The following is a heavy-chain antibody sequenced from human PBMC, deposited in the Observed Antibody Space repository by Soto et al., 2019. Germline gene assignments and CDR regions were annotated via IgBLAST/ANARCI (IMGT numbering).Heavy chain of an antibody. D-gene: IGHD3-3*01. V-gene: IGHV3-23*01. Sequence: GGSLRLSCAASGFTFSSYAMSWVRQAPGKGLEWVSAISGSGGSTYYADSVKGRFTISRDNSKNTLYLQMNSLRAEDTALYYCANRYDFWSGYYTDWGQGTLVTVSS. CDR3: ANRYDFWSGYYTD. J-gene: IGHJ4*02. CDR2: ISGSGGST. CDR1: GFTFSSYA.